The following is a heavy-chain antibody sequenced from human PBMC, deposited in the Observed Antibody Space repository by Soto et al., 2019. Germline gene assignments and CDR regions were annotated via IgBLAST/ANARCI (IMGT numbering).Heavy chain of an antibody. CDR2: IRNDGSTK. D-gene: IGHD2-2*01. Sequence: PGGSLRLSCAASGFTISNYCMSWVRQAPGKGLEWVANIRNDGSTKYYADSVKGRFTISRDNAKNSVYLHMNSLRAEDTAVYYCARGTDLVYHTSSSCHGLDYWGQGTMVTVSS. CDR3: ARGTDLVYHTSSSCHGLDY. J-gene: IGHJ4*03. V-gene: IGHV3-7*03. CDR1: GFTISNYC.